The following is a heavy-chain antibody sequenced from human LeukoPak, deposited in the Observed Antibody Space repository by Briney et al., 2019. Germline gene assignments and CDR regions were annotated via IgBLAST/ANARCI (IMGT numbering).Heavy chain of an antibody. CDR3: ARYYYGSGSYNALYYFDY. Sequence: SGGSLRLSCAASGFTFSDYYMSWIRQAPGKGLEWVSYIISSSSYTNYADSVKGRFTISRDNAKNSLYLQMNSLRAEDTAVYYCARYYYGSGSYNALYYFDYWGQGTLVTVSS. CDR2: IISSSSYT. CDR1: GFTFSDYY. J-gene: IGHJ4*02. D-gene: IGHD3-10*01. V-gene: IGHV3-11*06.